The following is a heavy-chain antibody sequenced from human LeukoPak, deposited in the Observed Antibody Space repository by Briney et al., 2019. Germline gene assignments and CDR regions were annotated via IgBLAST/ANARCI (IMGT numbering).Heavy chain of an antibody. V-gene: IGHV3-23*01. CDR2: IRGSGGDI. Sequence: GGSLRLSCSASKFALKNYAMTWVRQAPGKGLEWVSVIRGSGGDIRYADSVKGRFTISRDNSVNTLYLQMNSLRAEDTAVYYCGKDPNGDYIGAFDFWGQGTMVTVS. J-gene: IGHJ3*01. D-gene: IGHD4-17*01. CDR1: KFALKNYA. CDR3: GKDPNGDYIGAFDF.